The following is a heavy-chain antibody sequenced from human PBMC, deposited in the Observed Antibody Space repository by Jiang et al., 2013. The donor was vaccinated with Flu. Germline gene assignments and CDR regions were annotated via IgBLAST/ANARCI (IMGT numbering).Heavy chain of an antibody. CDR1: GYSFTNYY. V-gene: IGHV1-46*01. J-gene: IGHJ4*02. Sequence: SGAEVKKPGASVRVSCKASGYSFTNYYMNWVRQAPGQGPEWMGRINPSGATTSYAQNFQGRVTMTRDTSTTTVYMELSSLRSGDTAVYYCARGGPVAGSLDYWGQGTLVTVSS. D-gene: IGHD6-19*01. CDR3: ARGGPVAGSLDY. CDR2: INPSGATT.